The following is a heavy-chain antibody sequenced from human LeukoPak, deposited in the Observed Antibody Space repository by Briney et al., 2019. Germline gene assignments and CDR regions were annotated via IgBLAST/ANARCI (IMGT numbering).Heavy chain of an antibody. V-gene: IGHV3-20*01. Sequence: GGSLRLSCAASGFTFDDYGMSWVRQAPGKGLEWVSGINWNGGSTGYADSVKGRFTISRDNAKNSLYLQMNSLRVQDTAVYDCAKEDYGDIYWYFDLWGRGTLVTVSS. J-gene: IGHJ2*01. CDR2: INWNGGST. CDR3: AKEDYGDIYWYFDL. D-gene: IGHD4-17*01. CDR1: GFTFDDYG.